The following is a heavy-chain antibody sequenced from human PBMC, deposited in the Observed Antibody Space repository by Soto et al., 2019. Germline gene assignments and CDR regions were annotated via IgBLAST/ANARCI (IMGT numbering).Heavy chain of an antibody. J-gene: IGHJ5*02. Sequence: PAETLSLTCNVSGSSLAGYSLSWVRQPPGKGLEWIGRIYATGGTAYNPDSKSRLTMTVDINYKQILFTLRSVMTAGTATVYYVRDGTKNLRDWFDPWGQGILVTVSS. CDR3: VRDGTKNLRDWFDP. CDR1: GSSLAGYS. V-gene: IGHV4-4*07. D-gene: IGHD1-1*01. CDR2: IYATGGT.